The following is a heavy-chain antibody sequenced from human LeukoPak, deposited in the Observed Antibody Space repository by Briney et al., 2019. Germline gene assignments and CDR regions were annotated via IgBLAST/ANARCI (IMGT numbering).Heavy chain of an antibody. Sequence: SETLSLTCTVSGYSISSGYYWGWIRRPPGKGLEWIGSTYHSGSTYYNPSLKSRVTISVDASKNQFSLKLSSVTAADTAVYYCARDTIYYDSSGSSPFDYWGQGTLVTVSS. CDR1: GYSISSGYY. CDR3: ARDTIYYDSSGSSPFDY. CDR2: TYHSGST. J-gene: IGHJ4*02. V-gene: IGHV4-38-2*02. D-gene: IGHD3-22*01.